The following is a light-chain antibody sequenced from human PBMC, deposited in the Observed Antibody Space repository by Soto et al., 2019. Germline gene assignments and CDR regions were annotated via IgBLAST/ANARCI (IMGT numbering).Light chain of an antibody. V-gene: IGLV1-44*01. CDR3: SAWYYGLVGPV. Sequence: QSVLTQPPSASGTPGQRVAISCSGTRSNIGSNPVNWFQQLPGTAPQLLIYGSDQRPSGVPARFFGAKSGTSASLAISGVESEDEDDDYYSAWYYGLVGPVFGGGTKLTVL. CDR2: GSD. CDR1: RSNIGSNP. J-gene: IGLJ2*01.